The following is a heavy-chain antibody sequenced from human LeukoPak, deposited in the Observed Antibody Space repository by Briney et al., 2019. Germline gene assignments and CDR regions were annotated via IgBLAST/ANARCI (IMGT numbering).Heavy chain of an antibody. CDR2: INHSGST. CDR1: GGSFSGYY. J-gene: IGHJ5*02. V-gene: IGHV4-34*01. Sequence: SETLSLTCAVYGGSFSGYYWSWIRQPPGKGLDWIGEINHSGSTSYNPSLKSRVTISVDTSKNQFSLKLSSVTAADTAVYYCARGQLHYDFWSGYFNWFDPWGQGTLVTVSS. CDR3: ARGQLHYDFWSGYFNWFDP. D-gene: IGHD3-3*01.